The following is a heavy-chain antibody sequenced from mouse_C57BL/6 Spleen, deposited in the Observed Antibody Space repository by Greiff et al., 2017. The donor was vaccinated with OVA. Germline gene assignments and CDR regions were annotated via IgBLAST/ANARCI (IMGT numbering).Heavy chain of an antibody. CDR1: GYTFTSYW. Sequence: VQLQQSGAELAKPGASVKLSCKASGYTFTSYWMHWVKQRPGQGLEWIGYINPSSGYTKYNQKFKDKATLTADKSSSTAYMQLRSLTYEDSAVYYCARDDYGSSYGFAYWGQGTLVTVSA. CDR3: ARDDYGSSYGFAY. J-gene: IGHJ3*01. D-gene: IGHD1-1*01. CDR2: INPSSGYT. V-gene: IGHV1-7*01.